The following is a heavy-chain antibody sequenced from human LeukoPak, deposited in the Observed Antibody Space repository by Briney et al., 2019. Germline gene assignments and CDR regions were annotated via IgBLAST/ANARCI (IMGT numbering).Heavy chain of an antibody. CDR2: ISGSGGST. V-gene: IGHV3-23*01. J-gene: IGHJ4*02. CDR3: AKDRVGGRDGYNYYFDY. D-gene: IGHD5-24*01. Sequence: PGGSLRLSCAASGFTFSSYAMSWVRQAPGKGLEWVSAISGSGGSTYYADSVKGRFTISRDNSKNTLYLQTNSLRAEDTAVYYCAKDRVGGRDGYNYYFDYWGQGTLVTVSS. CDR1: GFTFSSYA.